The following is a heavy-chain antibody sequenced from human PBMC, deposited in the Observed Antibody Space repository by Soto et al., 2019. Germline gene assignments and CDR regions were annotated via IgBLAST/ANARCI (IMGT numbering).Heavy chain of an antibody. J-gene: IGHJ3*02. Sequence: QVHLVESGGGVVQPGRSLRLSCAASGFTLSVFGMHWVRQAPGKGLEWVAVMWNDGNKEYYADSVKGRFTIFRDSSKNTLDLQMNSLRAEDTAIYYCARSNYGDYEGRDAFDIWGPGTMLTVSS. CDR3: ARSNYGDYEGRDAFDI. V-gene: IGHV3-33*01. CDR2: MWNDGNKE. CDR1: GFTLSVFG. D-gene: IGHD4-17*01.